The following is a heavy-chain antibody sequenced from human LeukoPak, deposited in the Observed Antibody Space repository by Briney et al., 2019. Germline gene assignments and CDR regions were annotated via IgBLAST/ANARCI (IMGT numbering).Heavy chain of an antibody. V-gene: IGHV4-61*02. CDR1: GGSMSSGEYY. CDR2: MYTSGSS. CDR3: ARTRAVRGIILSRNFYYYMDV. D-gene: IGHD3-10*01. Sequence: PSETLSLTCTVSGGSMSSGEYYWSWIRQPAGKGLEWIGRMYTSGSSDFNPSLKSRVTMSVDTSKNQFSLRLSSVTAADTAVYYCARTRAVRGIILSRNFYYYMDVWGKGTTVTISS. J-gene: IGHJ6*03.